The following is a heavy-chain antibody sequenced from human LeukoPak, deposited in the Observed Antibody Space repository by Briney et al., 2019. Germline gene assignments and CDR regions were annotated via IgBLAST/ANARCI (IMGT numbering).Heavy chain of an antibody. D-gene: IGHD3-10*01. CDR2: IYSGGST. J-gene: IGHJ4*02. CDR3: ARDQNYYGSGSYAD. Sequence: GGSLRLSCAASGFTVSNTYMSWVRQAPGTGLEWVSVIYSGGSTYYADSVKDRFTISRDNSKNTLYLQIKSLRAEDTAVYYCARDQNYYGSGSYADWGQGTLVTVSS. CDR1: GFTVSNTY. V-gene: IGHV3-66*01.